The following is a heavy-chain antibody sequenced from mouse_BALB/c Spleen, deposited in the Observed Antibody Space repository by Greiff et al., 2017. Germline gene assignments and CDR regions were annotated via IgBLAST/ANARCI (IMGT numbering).Heavy chain of an antibody. CDR3: ARGFDYGGDY. V-gene: IGHV14-1*02. J-gene: IGHJ4*01. Sequence: VQLQQSGAELVRPGALVKLSRKASGFNIKDYYMHWVKQRPEQGLEWIGWIDPENGNTIYDPKFQGKASITADTSSNTAYLQLSSLTSEDTAVYYCARGFDYGGDYWGQGTSVTVSS. CDR2: IDPENGNT. CDR1: GFNIKDYY. D-gene: IGHD2-4*01.